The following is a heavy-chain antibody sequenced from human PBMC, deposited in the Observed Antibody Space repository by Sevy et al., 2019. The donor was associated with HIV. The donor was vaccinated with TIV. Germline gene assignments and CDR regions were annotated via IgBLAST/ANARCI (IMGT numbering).Heavy chain of an antibody. Sequence: ASVKVSCKASGYTFTSYGISWVRQAPGQGLEWMGWISTFNVNTNNAQKFQGRVTMTTDPSTSTAYMEVRSLRSDDTAVYYCARDWRGYIGSGSDYYYYGMDVWGQGTTVTVSS. D-gene: IGHD3-10*01. J-gene: IGHJ6*02. CDR3: ARDWRGYIGSGSDYYYYGMDV. CDR2: ISTFNVNT. V-gene: IGHV1-18*01. CDR1: GYTFTSYG.